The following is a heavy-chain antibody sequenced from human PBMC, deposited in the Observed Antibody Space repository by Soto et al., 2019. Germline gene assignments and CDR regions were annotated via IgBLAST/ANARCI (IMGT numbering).Heavy chain of an antibody. CDR3: AHVTEGALDI. CDR1: GFSLSASGVG. J-gene: IGHJ3*02. V-gene: IGHV2-5*02. CDR2: IYWDDDK. Sequence: SGPTLVNPTQTLTLTCSFSGFSLSASGVGVGWIRQPPGKALEWLALIYWDDDKRYRPSLRSRATITKDTSKNQVVLTMTNMDPVDTATYFCAHVTEGALDIWGQGTMVTVSS.